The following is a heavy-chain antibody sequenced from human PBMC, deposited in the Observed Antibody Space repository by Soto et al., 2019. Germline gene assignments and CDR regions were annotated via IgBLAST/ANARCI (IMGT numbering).Heavy chain of an antibody. Sequence: QMHLVESGGGVVQPGRSLRLSCAASGFTFGAYTMHWVRQAPGKGLEWVAAISYDGNSVRYTDSVKGRFAVSSDNPKSAMYLQMNSLRPDDTAVYYFAIDGYGGRSDGFDGWGQGTKVTVSS. V-gene: IGHV3-30*09. CDR1: GFTFGAYT. J-gene: IGHJ3*01. D-gene: IGHD1-26*01. CDR3: AIDGYGGRSDGFDG. CDR2: ISYDGNSV.